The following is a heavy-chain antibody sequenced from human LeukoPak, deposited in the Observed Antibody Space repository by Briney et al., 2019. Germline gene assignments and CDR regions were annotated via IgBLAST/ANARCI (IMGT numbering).Heavy chain of an antibody. J-gene: IGHJ4*02. Sequence: GGSLRLSCAASGFTFTNYWMSWVRQAPGKGLEWVSGILGGAGSTYYADSVKGRFTISRDNSKNTLYLQMNSLRAEDTAVYYCAHGTMYQLDYWGQGTLVTVSS. CDR2: ILGGAGST. CDR3: AHGTMYQLDY. V-gene: IGHV3-23*01. CDR1: GFTFTNYW. D-gene: IGHD2-2*01.